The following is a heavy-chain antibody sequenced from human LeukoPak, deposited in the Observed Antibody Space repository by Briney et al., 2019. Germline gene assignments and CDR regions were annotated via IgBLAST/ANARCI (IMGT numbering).Heavy chain of an antibody. CDR2: IFYSGST. Sequence: SETLSLTCTVSSGSISTSNYYWGWVRQPPGKALEWIGNIFYSGSTYYSPSLKSRVTISLDTSRNQFSLKLSSVTAADTAVYYCARAKSGSGSYSYYFDYWGQGTLVTVSS. D-gene: IGHD3-10*01. CDR3: ARAKSGSGSYSYYFDY. V-gene: IGHV4-39*01. J-gene: IGHJ4*02. CDR1: SGSISTSNYY.